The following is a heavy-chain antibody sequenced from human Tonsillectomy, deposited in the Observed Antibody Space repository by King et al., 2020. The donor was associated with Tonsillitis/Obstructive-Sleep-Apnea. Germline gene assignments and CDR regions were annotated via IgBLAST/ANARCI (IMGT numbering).Heavy chain of an antibody. D-gene: IGHD3-22*01. CDR2: IYYSGST. J-gene: IGHJ4*02. V-gene: IGHV4-31*03. CDR1: GGSISSGGYY. Sequence: VQLQESGPGLVKPSQTLSLTCTVSGGSISSGGYYWSWIRQHPGKGLEWIGYIYYSGSTYYNPSLKSRVTISVDTSKNQFSLKLSSVTAADTAVYYRARDSSGYYYLDYWGQGTLVTVSS. CDR3: ARDSSGYYYLDY.